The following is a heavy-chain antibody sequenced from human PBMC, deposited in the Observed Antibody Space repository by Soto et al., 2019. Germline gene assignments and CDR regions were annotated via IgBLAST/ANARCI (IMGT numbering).Heavy chain of an antibody. D-gene: IGHD2-15*01. CDR1: GFTFSSYG. CDR3: AKEHCSGGSCYFTYYYGMDV. CDR2: ISYDGSNK. V-gene: IGHV3-30*18. Sequence: GGSLRLSCAASGFTFSSYGMHWVRQAPGKGLEWVAVISYDGSNKYYADSVKGRFTISRDNSKNTLYLQMNSLRAEDTAVYYCAKEHCSGGSCYFTYYYGMDVWGQGTTVTVSS. J-gene: IGHJ6*02.